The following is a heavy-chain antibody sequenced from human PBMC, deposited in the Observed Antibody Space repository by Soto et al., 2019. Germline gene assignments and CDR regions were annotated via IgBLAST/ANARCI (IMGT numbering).Heavy chain of an antibody. J-gene: IGHJ4*02. CDR1: GGSMSYGGFS. Sequence: SETMSLSCTVSGGSMSYGGFSWSWIRQSPGKGLEWIRYISRLHNPHLHPALKSGVTMSIDRCRNQFYLNLSAMTAADRAVYSCSRGAGYDPFDYWGQGVLVTVSS. V-gene: IGHV4-30-2*06. CDR3: SRGAGYDPFDY. D-gene: IGHD5-12*01. CDR2: ISRLHNP.